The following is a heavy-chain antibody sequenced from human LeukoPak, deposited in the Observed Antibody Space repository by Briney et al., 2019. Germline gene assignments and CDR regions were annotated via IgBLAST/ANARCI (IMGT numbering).Heavy chain of an antibody. CDR1: GGSISSYY. J-gene: IGHJ4*02. CDR2: IYYSGST. Sequence: SETLSLTCTVSGGSISSYYWSWIRQPPGKGLEWIGYIYYSGSTNYNPSLKSRVTISVDTSTKNQFSLKLTSVTAADTAVYYCARHDISDSSGYYPLDYWGQGTLVTVSS. V-gene: IGHV4-59*08. D-gene: IGHD3-22*01. CDR3: ARHDISDSSGYYPLDY.